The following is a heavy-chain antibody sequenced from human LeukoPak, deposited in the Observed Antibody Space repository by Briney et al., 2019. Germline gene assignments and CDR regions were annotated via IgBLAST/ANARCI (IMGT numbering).Heavy chain of an antibody. Sequence: GGSLGLSCAASGFMFNTYFISWVRQAPGKGLEWVSSISNSGTRTYYADSVKGRFTISRDNSKNTLYLQMNSLRAEDTAVYYCAKTLVTTGADYWGQGTLVTVSS. V-gene: IGHV3-23*01. CDR2: ISNSGTRT. CDR3: AKTLVTTGADY. D-gene: IGHD4-17*01. J-gene: IGHJ4*02. CDR1: GFMFNTYF.